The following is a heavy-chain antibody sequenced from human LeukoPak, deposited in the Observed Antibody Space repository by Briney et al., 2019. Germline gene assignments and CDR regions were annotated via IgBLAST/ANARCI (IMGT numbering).Heavy chain of an antibody. Sequence: QAPGQXLEWMGGIIPIFGTANYAQKFQGRVTITTDESTSTAYMELSSLRSEDTAVYYCARGVDSSSPYYYYYYMDVWGKGTTVTVSS. V-gene: IGHV1-69*05. CDR3: ARGVDSSSPYYYYYYMDV. D-gene: IGHD6-6*01. J-gene: IGHJ6*03. CDR2: IIPIFGTA.